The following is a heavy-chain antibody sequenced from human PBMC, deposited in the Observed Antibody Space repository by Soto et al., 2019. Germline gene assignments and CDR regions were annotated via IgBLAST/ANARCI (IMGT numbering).Heavy chain of an antibody. Sequence: GGSLRLSCAASGFTFSSYGMHWVRQAPGKGLEWVAVIWYDGSNKYYADSVKGRFTISMDNSKNTLYLQMNSLRAEDTAVYYCARESSYGPLDYWGQGTLVTVSS. D-gene: IGHD5-18*01. V-gene: IGHV3-33*01. J-gene: IGHJ4*02. CDR1: GFTFSSYG. CDR3: ARESSYGPLDY. CDR2: IWYDGSNK.